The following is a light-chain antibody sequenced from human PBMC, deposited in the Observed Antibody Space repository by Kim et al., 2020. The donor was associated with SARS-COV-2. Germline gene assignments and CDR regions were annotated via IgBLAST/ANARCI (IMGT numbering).Light chain of an antibody. J-gene: IGKJ4*01. CDR1: QSASSN. V-gene: IGKV3-15*01. CDR2: DAS. CDR3: QQYDKWPLT. Sequence: VSPGERATLSCRASQSASSNLAWYQQKPGQAPRLLIYDASNRATDIPARFSGSGSGTDFTLTITCLQPEDFAVYYCQQYDKWPLTFGGGTKVDIK.